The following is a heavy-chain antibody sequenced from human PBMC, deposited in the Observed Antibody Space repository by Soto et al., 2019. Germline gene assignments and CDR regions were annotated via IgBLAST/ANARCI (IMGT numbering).Heavy chain of an antibody. CDR2: IYHSGST. V-gene: IGHV4-4*02. CDR3: ASGYYDYVWGSYRPGGMDV. Sequence: QVQLQESGPGLVKPSGTLSLTCAVSGGSISSSNWWSWVRQPPGKGLEWIGEIYHSGSTNYNPSLKRRVTISVDKSKNQFSLKLSSVTAADTAVYYCASGYYDYVWGSYRPGGMDVWGQGTTVTVSS. D-gene: IGHD3-16*02. CDR1: GGSISSSNW. J-gene: IGHJ6*02.